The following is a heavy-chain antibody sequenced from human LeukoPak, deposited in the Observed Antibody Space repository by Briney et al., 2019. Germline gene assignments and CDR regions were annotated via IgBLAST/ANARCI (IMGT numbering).Heavy chain of an antibody. CDR2: MNPNSGNT. J-gene: IGHJ5*02. CDR1: GYTFTSYD. Sequence: GASVKVSCKASGYTFTSYDINWVRQATGQGLEWMGWMNPNSGNTGYAQKFQGRVTMTRNTSISTAYMELSSLRSEDTAVYYCARVERHDYGDPWWFDPWGQGTLVTVSS. V-gene: IGHV1-8*01. CDR3: ARVERHDYGDPWWFDP. D-gene: IGHD4-17*01.